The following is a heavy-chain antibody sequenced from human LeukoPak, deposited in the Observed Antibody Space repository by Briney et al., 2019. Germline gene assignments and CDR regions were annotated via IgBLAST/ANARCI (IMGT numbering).Heavy chain of an antibody. CDR1: GFTVSNNY. CDR3: ARGLKYSTGWYYFDY. V-gene: IGHV3-53*01. D-gene: IGHD6-19*01. J-gene: IGHJ4*02. Sequence: GGSLRLSCAASGFTVSNNYMSWVRQAPGKGLEWVSVIYSGGSTYYADSVKGRFTISRDSSKNTLCLQMNSLKAEDTAVYYCARGLKYSTGWYYFDYWGQGTLVTVSS. CDR2: IYSGGST.